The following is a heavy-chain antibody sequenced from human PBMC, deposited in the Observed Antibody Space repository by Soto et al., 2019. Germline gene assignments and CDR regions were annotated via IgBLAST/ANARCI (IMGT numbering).Heavy chain of an antibody. CDR1: GFTFDDYA. Sequence: EVQLVESGGGLVQPGRSLRLSCAASGFTFDDYAMHWVRQAPGKGLEWVSGISWNSGSIGYADSVKGRFTISRDNAKNSLYLQMNSLRAEDPALYYCAKGHGEPSVFWSGYYEETSPVDYCGQGTLVTVSS. D-gene: IGHD3-3*01. CDR2: ISWNSGSI. J-gene: IGHJ4*02. CDR3: AKGHGEPSVFWSGYYEETSPVDY. V-gene: IGHV3-9*01.